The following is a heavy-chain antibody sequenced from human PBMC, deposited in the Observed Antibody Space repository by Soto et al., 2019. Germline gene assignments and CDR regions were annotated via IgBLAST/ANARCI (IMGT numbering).Heavy chain of an antibody. CDR3: ASGIQLWLRRINNGYSG. D-gene: IGHD5-18*01. V-gene: IGHV1-69*12. J-gene: IGHJ4*02. Sequence: QVQLVQSGAEVKKPESSVKVSCKAPVGTFSTYAISWVRQAPGQGLEWMGGIIPMFGTANYAQRFQDRVTITADESTNTVYMEPSSLRSEDTAVYFCASGIQLWLRRINNGYSGWGQGTLVTVSS. CDR1: VGTFSTYA. CDR2: IIPMFGTA.